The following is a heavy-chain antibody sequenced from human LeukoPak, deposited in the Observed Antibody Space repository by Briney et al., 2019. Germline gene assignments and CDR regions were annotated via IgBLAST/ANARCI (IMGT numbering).Heavy chain of an antibody. Sequence: GGSLRLSCAASGFTVSSNYMSWVRQAPGKGLEWVSAIYGGGSTYYADSVKGRFTISRGNSKSPLYLQMNNLRAEDTAVYYCAIQWLVRSGFDYWGQGTLVTVSS. V-gene: IGHV3-53*01. CDR3: AIQWLVRSGFDY. CDR1: GFTVSSNY. J-gene: IGHJ4*02. CDR2: IYGGGST. D-gene: IGHD6-19*01.